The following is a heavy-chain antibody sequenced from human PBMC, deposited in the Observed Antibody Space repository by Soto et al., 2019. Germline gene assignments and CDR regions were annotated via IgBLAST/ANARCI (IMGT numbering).Heavy chain of an antibody. CDR1: GYTFTSYG. J-gene: IGHJ4*02. Sequence: QVQLVQSGAEVKKPGASVKVSCKASGYTFTSYGISWVRQAPGQGLEWMGWISAYNGNTNYAQKLQGRVTNTTGTPPSTAYMGLRSLRSDDTAVYYCARDRVATSAVRVLDYWGQGTLVTVSS. CDR2: ISAYNGNT. V-gene: IGHV1-18*01. D-gene: IGHD5-12*01. CDR3: ARDRVATSAVRVLDY.